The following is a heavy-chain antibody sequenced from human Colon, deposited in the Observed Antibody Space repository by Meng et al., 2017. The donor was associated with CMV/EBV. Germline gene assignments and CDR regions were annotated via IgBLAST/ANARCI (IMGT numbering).Heavy chain of an antibody. V-gene: IGHV3-53*01. CDR3: ARGSTGFYYGMDV. Sequence: GESLKISCAASGFTVSSNYMSWVRQAPGKGLEWVSVIYSGGSTYYADSVKGRFTISRDNSKNTLYLQMNSLRAEDTAVYYCARGSTGFYYGMDVWGQGTTVTVSS. D-gene: IGHD2-2*01. CDR2: IYSGGST. J-gene: IGHJ6*02. CDR1: GFTVSSNY.